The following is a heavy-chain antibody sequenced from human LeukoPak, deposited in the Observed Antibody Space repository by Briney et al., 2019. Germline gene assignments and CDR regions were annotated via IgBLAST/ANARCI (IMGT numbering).Heavy chain of an antibody. CDR2: ISSSGGTI. CDR1: GFTFRTSE. V-gene: IGHV3-48*03. J-gene: IGHJ4*02. Sequence: PGGSLRLSCAASGFTFRTSEMNWVRQAPGKGLEWLSYISSSGGTIYYADSVRGRFTISRDNSKNMLSLQMNSLRAEDTAVYYCAKDGDDCIEDWGQGTLVTVSS. CDR3: AKDGDDCIED. D-gene: IGHD3-22*01.